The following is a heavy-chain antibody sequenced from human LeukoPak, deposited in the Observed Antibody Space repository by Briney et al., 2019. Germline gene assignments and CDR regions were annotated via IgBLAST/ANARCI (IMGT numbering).Heavy chain of an antibody. V-gene: IGHV4-39*01. D-gene: IGHD1/OR15-1a*01. CDR3: ASRTRAAAYFQH. Sequence: PSETLSLTCIVSGGSISSSSYYWGWIRQPRGKGLEWIGCIYYIGSTHYNPSLKSRVTISVDTSKNQFSLKLSSVTAADTAVYYCASRTRAAAYFQHCGQGALVTVSS. CDR2: IYYIGST. CDR1: GGSISSSSYY. J-gene: IGHJ1*01.